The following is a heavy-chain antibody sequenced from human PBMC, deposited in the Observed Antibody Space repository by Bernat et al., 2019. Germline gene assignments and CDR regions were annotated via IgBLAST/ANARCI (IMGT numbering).Heavy chain of an antibody. V-gene: IGHV3-30*18. CDR2: ISYDGSNK. CDR1: GFTFSSYG. D-gene: IGHD3-22*01. Sequence: QVQLVESGGGVVQPGRSLRLSCAASGFTFSSYGMHWVRQAPGKGREWVAVISYDGSNKYYADSVKGRFTISRDNSKNTLYLQLNSLRAEDTAVYYCAKWGRTYYYDSSGYSRFDYWGQGTLVTVSS. J-gene: IGHJ4*02. CDR3: AKWGRTYYYDSSGYSRFDY.